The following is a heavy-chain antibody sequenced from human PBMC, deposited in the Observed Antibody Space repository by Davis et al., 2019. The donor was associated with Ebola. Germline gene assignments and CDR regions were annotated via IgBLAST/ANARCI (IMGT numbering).Heavy chain of an antibody. CDR2: INPNDGRT. CDR3: TTPGGQDSGYDVFDI. V-gene: IGHV1-46*03. D-gene: IGHD5-12*01. CDR1: GYTLTDLS. J-gene: IGHJ3*02. Sequence: AASVKVSCKVSGYTLTDLSIHWVRQAPGQGLEWMGMINPNDGRTIYAQKFQGRVTVTRDTSTTTVYMDLSSLRSEDTALYYCTTPGGQDSGYDVFDIWGQGTLVTVSS.